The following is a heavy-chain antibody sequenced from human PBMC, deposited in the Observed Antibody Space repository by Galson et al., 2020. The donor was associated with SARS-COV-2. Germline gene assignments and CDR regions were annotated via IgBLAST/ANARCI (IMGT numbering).Heavy chain of an antibody. V-gene: IGHV4-38-2*01. CDR3: ARRGVTRTFRLTGPGWFFDL. Sequence: SETLSLTCAVSGVSISTTNYWSWIRQAPGQGLEWIGSVYPSGSTYFQPSLKSRVTISLDTSKNQFSLRLTSVTAADTALYDCARRGVTRTFRLTGPGWFFDLWGRGTLVTVSS. J-gene: IGHJ2*01. D-gene: IGHD2-8*02. CDR1: GVSISTTNY. CDR2: VYPSGST.